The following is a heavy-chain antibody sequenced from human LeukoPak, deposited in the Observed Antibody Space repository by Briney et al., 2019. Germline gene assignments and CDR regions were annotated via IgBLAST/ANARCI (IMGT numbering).Heavy chain of an antibody. D-gene: IGHD2-2*01. J-gene: IGHJ3*02. CDR3: ARQKCTSASCLTKNAFDI. V-gene: IGHV4-39*01. Sequence: SETLSLTCTVSGGSISSSSYYWGWVRQPPGKGLEWIGSIYYSGSTYYNPSLESRVTISVDTSKNQFSLDLSSVTAADTAVYYCARQKCTSASCLTKNAFDIWGQGTMVTVSS. CDR1: GGSISSSSYY. CDR2: IYYSGST.